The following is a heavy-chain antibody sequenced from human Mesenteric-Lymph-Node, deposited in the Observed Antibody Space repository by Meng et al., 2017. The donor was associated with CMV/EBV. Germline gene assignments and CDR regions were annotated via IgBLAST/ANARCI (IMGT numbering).Heavy chain of an antibody. J-gene: IGHJ4*02. CDR1: GESMNSGGDF. D-gene: IGHD2-2*01. Sequence: SCTVAGESMNSGGDFWSWIRQHPGQGLEWIGYIYKSGSTYYNPSLKSRLTISRDTSKDQFSLRLNSVTAADTAVYFCARGGRYCSSTGGRSVDSWGQGTLVTVSS. CDR2: IYKSGST. V-gene: IGHV4-31*02. CDR3: ARGGRYCSSTGGRSVDS.